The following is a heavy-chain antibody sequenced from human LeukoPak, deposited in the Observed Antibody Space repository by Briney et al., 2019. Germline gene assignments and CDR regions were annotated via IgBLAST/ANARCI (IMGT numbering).Heavy chain of an antibody. D-gene: IGHD6-13*01. CDR3: AGHPYISSWLATHYYYYMDV. J-gene: IGHJ6*03. CDR1: GFTFSSYS. Sequence: GGSLRLSCAASGFTFSSYSMNWVRQAPGKGLEWVSSISSSSSYIYYADSVKGRFTISRDNAKNSLYLQMNSLRAEDTAVYYCAGHPYISSWLATHYYYYMDVWGKGTTVTVSS. V-gene: IGHV3-21*01. CDR2: ISSSSSYI.